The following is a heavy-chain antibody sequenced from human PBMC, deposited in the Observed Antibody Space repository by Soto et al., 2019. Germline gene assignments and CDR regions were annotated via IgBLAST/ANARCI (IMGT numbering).Heavy chain of an antibody. CDR2: MNPNSGNT. CDR1: GYTFTSYD. V-gene: IGHV1-8*01. Sequence: ASVKVSCKASGYTFTSYDINWVRQATGQGLEWMGWMNPNSGNTGYAQKFQGRVTMTRNTSISTAYMELSSLRSEDTAVYYCARTTVKAVLPSPPPLYYYYYGMDVWGQGTTVTVSS. CDR3: ARTTVKAVLPSPPPLYYYYYGMDV. D-gene: IGHD4-4*01. J-gene: IGHJ6*02.